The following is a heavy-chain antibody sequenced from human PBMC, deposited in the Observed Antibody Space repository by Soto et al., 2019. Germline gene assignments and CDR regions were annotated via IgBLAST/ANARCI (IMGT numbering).Heavy chain of an antibody. CDR2: INPSGGST. Sequence: QVQLVQSGAEVKKPGASVKASCKASGYTFTSYYMHWVRQAPGQGLEWMGIINPSGGSTSYAQKFQGRVTMTRDTSASIVYMELSSLGSEDTGVYYCARDGAYRGVDYWGQGTLVTVSS. CDR3: ARDGAYRGVDY. D-gene: IGHD3-10*01. J-gene: IGHJ4*02. V-gene: IGHV1-46*01. CDR1: GYTFTSYY.